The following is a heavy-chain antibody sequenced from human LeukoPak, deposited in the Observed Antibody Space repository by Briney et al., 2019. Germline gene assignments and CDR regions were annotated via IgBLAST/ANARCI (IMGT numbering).Heavy chain of an antibody. J-gene: IGHJ5*02. CDR1: GGTFSSYA. D-gene: IGHD3-10*01. Sequence: SVKVSCKASGGTFSSYAISWVRQAPGQGLEWMGGIIPIFGTANYAQKFQGRVTITADESTSTAYMELSSLRPEDTAVYYCARDSGDYYGSGSLPWFDPWGQGTLVTVSS. CDR2: IIPIFGTA. CDR3: ARDSGDYYGSGSLPWFDP. V-gene: IGHV1-69*01.